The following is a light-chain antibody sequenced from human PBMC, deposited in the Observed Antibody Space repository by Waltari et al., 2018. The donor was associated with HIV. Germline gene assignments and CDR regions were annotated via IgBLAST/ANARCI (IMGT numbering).Light chain of an antibody. CDR2: DAS. J-gene: IGKJ4*01. CDR3: QQYHGSPLT. V-gene: IGKV3-20*01. CDR1: QTISSNY. Sequence: EIVLTQSPGALSFFPGERATLSCRASQTISSNYLAWYQYKPGQATRLLIYDASMRATAIPARFSGGGSGTDFTLTINRLEPEDFAVYYCQQYHGSPLTFGGGTTVE.